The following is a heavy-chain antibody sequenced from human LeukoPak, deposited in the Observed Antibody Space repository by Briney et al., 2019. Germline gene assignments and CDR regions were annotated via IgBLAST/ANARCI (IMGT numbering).Heavy chain of an antibody. V-gene: IGHV3-23*01. CDR1: GFTFSSYG. J-gene: IGHJ4*02. Sequence: GGTLRLSCAASGFTFSSYGMSWVRQAPAKGLEWVSAISGSGGSTYYADSGKRRFTISRDNSTNTLYLQMNSLRAEDTAVYYCARDGYYDILAVGDWGQGTLVTVSS. CDR3: ARDGYYDILAVGD. CDR2: ISGSGGST. D-gene: IGHD3-9*01.